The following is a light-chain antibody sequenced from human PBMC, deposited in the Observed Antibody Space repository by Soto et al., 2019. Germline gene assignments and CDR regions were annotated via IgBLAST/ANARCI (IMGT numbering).Light chain of an antibody. CDR3: ATWDDSVYGPV. J-gene: IGLJ2*01. CDR2: SND. V-gene: IGLV1-44*01. Sequence: QSVLTQPPSASGTPGQRVTISCSGRSSNIGANPVNWYQQLPGMAPTVLIYSNDQRPSGVPDRFSGSKSGTSASLAISGLQSEGEADYYCATWDDSVYGPVFGGGTKLTVL. CDR1: SSNIGANP.